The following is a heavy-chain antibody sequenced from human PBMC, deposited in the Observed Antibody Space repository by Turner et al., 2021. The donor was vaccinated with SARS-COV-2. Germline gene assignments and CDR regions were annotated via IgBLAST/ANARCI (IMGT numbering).Heavy chain of an antibody. CDR3: AKDRLFGVEQANWFDP. V-gene: IGHV3-23*01. J-gene: IGHJ5*02. CDR2: ISGSGGST. CDR1: GFTFSSYA. D-gene: IGHD3-3*01. Sequence: DVQLLESGGGLVQPGGSLRLSCAASGFTFSSYAMSWVRQAPGKGLEWVSAISGSGGSTYYADSVKGRFTISRDNSKNTLYLQMNSLRAEDTAVYYCAKDRLFGVEQANWFDPWGQGTLVTVSS.